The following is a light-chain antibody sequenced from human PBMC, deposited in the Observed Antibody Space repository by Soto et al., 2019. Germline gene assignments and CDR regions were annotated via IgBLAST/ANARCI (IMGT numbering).Light chain of an antibody. Sequence: QSALTQPASVSGSPGQSITISCTGSSSDIGAYNYVSWYQLSPGKAPKLIIYEVSTRPSGISYRFSGSKSGNTASLTISGLQAGDEADYHCSSFTSTTILVFGGGTKLTVL. CDR2: EVS. CDR1: SSDIGAYNY. CDR3: SSFTSTTILV. V-gene: IGLV2-14*01. J-gene: IGLJ2*01.